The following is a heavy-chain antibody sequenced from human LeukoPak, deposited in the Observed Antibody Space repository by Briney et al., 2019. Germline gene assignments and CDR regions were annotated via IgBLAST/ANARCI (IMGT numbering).Heavy chain of an antibody. CDR1: GGSISSYY. CDR3: ASLSDYYDSSGTFCY. V-gene: IGHV4-4*07. J-gene: IGHJ4*02. D-gene: IGHD3-22*01. Sequence: PSETLSLTCTVSGGSISSYYWSWIRQPAGKGLEWIGRIYTSGSTNYNPSLKSRVTISVDTSKNQFSLKLSSVTAADTAVYYCASLSDYYDSSGTFCYWGQGTLVTVSS. CDR2: IYTSGST.